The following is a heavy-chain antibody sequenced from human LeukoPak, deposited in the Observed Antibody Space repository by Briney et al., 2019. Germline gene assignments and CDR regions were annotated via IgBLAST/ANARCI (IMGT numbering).Heavy chain of an antibody. J-gene: IGHJ5*02. CDR3: ARGRSTPGP. V-gene: IGHV3-7*01. Sequence: GGSLRLSCAASGFTFSSYSMSWVRQAPGKGLEWVAYIKEDGNENYYVDSVKGRFTISRDNAESSLYLQMNSLRAEDTAVYYRARGRSTPGPWGQGTLVTVSS. D-gene: IGHD2-8*02. CDR1: GFTFSSYS. CDR2: IKEDGNEN.